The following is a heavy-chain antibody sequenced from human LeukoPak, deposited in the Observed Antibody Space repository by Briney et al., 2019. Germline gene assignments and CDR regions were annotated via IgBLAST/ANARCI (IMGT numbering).Heavy chain of an antibody. CDR1: GFTFSSYA. J-gene: IGHJ4*02. CDR3: ANSLGGSGYHYFDY. CDR2: ISGSGGST. Sequence: PGGSLRLSCAASGFTFSSYAMSWVRQAPGKGLEWVSAISGSGGSTYYADSVKGRFTISRDNSKNTLYLQMNSLRAEDMAVYYCANSLGGSGYHYFDYWGQGTLVTVSS. D-gene: IGHD3-22*01. V-gene: IGHV3-23*01.